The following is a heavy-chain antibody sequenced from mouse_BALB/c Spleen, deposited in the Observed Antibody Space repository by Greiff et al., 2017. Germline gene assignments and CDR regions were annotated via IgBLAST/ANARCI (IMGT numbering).Heavy chain of an antibody. D-gene: IGHD1-1*01. Sequence: EVKLVESGGGLVQPGGSLKLSCAASGFTFSSYTMSWVRQTPEKRLEWVAYISNGGGSTYYPDTVKGRFTISRDNAKNTLYLQMSSLKSEDTAMYYCARHNYLYAMDYWGQGTSVTVSS. CDR2: ISNGGGST. V-gene: IGHV5-12-2*01. J-gene: IGHJ4*01. CDR3: ARHNYLYAMDY. CDR1: GFTFSSYT.